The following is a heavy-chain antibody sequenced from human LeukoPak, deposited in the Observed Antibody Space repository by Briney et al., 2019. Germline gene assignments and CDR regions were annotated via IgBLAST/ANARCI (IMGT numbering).Heavy chain of an antibody. D-gene: IGHD6-13*01. CDR2: ISSSSSYI. CDR3: ARLGAAADFDY. J-gene: IGHJ4*02. V-gene: IGHV3-21*01. Sequence: GGSLRLSCAASGFSLSDHYMNWVRQAPGKGLEWVSSISSSSSYIYYADSVKGRFTISRDNAKNSLYLQMNSLRAEDTAVYYCARLGAAADFDYWGQGTLVTVSS. CDR1: GFSLSDHY.